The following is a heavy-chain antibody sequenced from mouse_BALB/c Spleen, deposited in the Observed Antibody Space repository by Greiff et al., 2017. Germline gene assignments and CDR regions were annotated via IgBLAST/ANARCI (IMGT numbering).Heavy chain of an antibody. V-gene: IGHV5-6*01. CDR1: GFTFSSYG. CDR2: ISSGGSYT. D-gene: IGHD2-3*01. J-gene: IGHJ4*01. Sequence: EVKLMESGGDLVKPGGSLKLSCAASGFTFSSYGMSWVRQTPDKRLEWVATISSGGSYTYYPDSVKGRFTISRDNAKNTLYLQMSSLKSEDTAMYYCARQNMTLYAMDYWGQGTSVTVSS. CDR3: ARQNMTLYAMDY.